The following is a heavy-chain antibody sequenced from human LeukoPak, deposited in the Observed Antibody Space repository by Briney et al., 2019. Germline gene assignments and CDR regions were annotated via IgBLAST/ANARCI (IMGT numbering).Heavy chain of an antibody. Sequence: PSETLSLTCTLSGGSISSYYWSWIRQPAGEGLEWIGRIYTSGSTNYTPSVQSRVTMSEDKSKNQFSLKLSSVTAADTALYYCARVQYGDYSLDYWGQGTLVTVSS. V-gene: IGHV4-4*07. CDR1: GGSISSYY. CDR3: ARVQYGDYSLDY. J-gene: IGHJ4*02. CDR2: IYTSGST. D-gene: IGHD4-17*01.